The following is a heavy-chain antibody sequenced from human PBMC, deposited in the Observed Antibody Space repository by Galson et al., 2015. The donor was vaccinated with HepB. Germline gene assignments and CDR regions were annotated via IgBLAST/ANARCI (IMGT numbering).Heavy chain of an antibody. D-gene: IGHD6-19*01. Sequence: QSGAEVKKPGESLKISCKGSGYSFTSYWIGWVRQMPGKGLEWMGIIYPGDSDTRYSPSFQGQVTISADKSISTAYLQWSSLKASDTAMYYCARAIAVVAGTLVEYDYWGQGTLVTVSS. CDR1: GYSFTSYW. CDR3: ARAIAVVAGTLVEYDY. CDR2: IYPGDSDT. J-gene: IGHJ4*02. V-gene: IGHV5-51*01.